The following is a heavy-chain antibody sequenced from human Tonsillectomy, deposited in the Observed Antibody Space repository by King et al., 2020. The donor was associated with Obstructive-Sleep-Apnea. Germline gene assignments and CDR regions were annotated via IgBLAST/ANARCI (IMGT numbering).Heavy chain of an antibody. CDR2: IRIKTYGTT. CDR1: GFAFGDYT. D-gene: IGHD2-2*01. CDR3: TRVRGYCSTTSCSGSIFDY. Sequence: VQLVESGGGLVQPGRSLRLSCRASGFAFGDYTMSWFRQAPGRGLEWVSFIRIKTYGTTDYAASVKGRFTISRDDSKSIAYLQMNSLQTGDTAVYYCTRVRGYCSTTSCSGSIFDYWGQGTLVTVSS. V-gene: IGHV3-49*03. J-gene: IGHJ4*02.